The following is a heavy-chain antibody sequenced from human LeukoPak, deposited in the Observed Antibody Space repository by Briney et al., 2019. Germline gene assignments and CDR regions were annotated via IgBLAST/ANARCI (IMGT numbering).Heavy chain of an antibody. CDR2: INHSGST. J-gene: IGHJ4*02. V-gene: IGHV4-34*01. D-gene: IGHD2-8*02. CDR1: GGSFSGYY. CDR3: ARGPPSSGGWWFDY. Sequence: SETLSLTCAVYGGSFSGYYWSWIRQPPGKGLEWIGEINHSGSTNYNPSLKSPVAISVDTSKNQFSLKLSSVTAADTAVYYCARGPPSSGGWWFDYWGQGTLVTVSS.